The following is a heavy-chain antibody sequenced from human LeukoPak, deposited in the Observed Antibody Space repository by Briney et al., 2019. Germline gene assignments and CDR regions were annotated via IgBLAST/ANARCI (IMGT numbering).Heavy chain of an antibody. D-gene: IGHD5-18*01. J-gene: IGHJ4*02. CDR2: INPNSGGT. Sequence: ASVKVSCKASGYTFTGYYMHWVRQAPGQGLEWMGWINPNSGGTNYAQKFQGRVTMTRDTSISTAYMEQSRLRSDDTAVYYCARVEIQLWLAFDYWGQGTLVTVSS. V-gene: IGHV1-2*02. CDR1: GYTFTGYY. CDR3: ARVEIQLWLAFDY.